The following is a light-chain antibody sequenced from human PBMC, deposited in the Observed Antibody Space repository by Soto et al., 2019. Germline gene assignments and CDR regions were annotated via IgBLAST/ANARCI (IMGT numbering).Light chain of an antibody. CDR1: QSVTSSD. CDR2: GAS. Sequence: EIVLTQSPGTLSLSPGERATLSCRASQSVTSSDLAWYQQKPGQAPRLFIYGASNRATGIPDRFGGSGSGTDFTLTISRLEPEDFAVYFCQHYGSSRTFGQGTKVEIK. CDR3: QHYGSSRT. J-gene: IGKJ1*01. V-gene: IGKV3-20*01.